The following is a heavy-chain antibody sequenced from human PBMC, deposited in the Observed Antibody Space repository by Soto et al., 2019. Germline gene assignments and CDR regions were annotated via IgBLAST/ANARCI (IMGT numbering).Heavy chain of an antibody. D-gene: IGHD4-17*01. CDR1: GFTFSSYA. V-gene: IGHV3-30-3*01. CDR2: ISYDGSNK. CDR3: ARDSGGDHVPYYFDY. Sequence: QVQLVESGGGVVQPGRSLRLSCAASGFTFSSYAMHWVRQAPGKGLEWVAVISYDGSNKYYADSVKGRFTISRDNSKNTLYLQMNSLRAEDTAVYYCARDSGGDHVPYYFDYWGQGTLVTVSS. J-gene: IGHJ4*02.